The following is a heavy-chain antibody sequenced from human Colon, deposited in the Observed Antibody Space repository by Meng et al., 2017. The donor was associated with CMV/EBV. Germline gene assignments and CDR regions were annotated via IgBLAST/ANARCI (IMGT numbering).Heavy chain of an antibody. Sequence: GESLKLSCAASGFTFSTYSMNWLRQTPGKGLELVAAIQTRRSATIYSDTVKGRFTISRDNAKNSLSLQMNSLRDEDTAVYYCARDRLEGYYSGPGYWGQGTLVTVSS. V-gene: IGHV3-21*01. CDR3: ARDRLEGYYSGPGY. CDR2: IQTRRSAT. J-gene: IGHJ4*02. CDR1: GFTFSTYS. D-gene: IGHD2/OR15-2a*01.